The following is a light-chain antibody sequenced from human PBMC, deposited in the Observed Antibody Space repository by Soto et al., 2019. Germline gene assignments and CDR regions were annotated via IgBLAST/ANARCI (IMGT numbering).Light chain of an antibody. V-gene: IGKV1-27*01. CDR1: QDIGYF. J-gene: IGKJ3*01. Sequence: DIQLTQSPSSLSASVGDRVTITCRASQDIGYFLMWYQQKPGKVPKLLIYSTSSLFSGVPSRFSGSGSGTDFTLSITRLQPEDVATYYCQKYDSAPYTFGPGTRVDI. CDR3: QKYDSAPYT. CDR2: STS.